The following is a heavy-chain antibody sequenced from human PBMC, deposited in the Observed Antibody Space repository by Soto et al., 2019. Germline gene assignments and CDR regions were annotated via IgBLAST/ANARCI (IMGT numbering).Heavy chain of an antibody. Sequence: GASVKVSCKASGYTFTGYYMHWVRQAPGQGLEWMGWINPNSGGTNYAQKFQGWVTMTRDTSISTAYMELSRLRSDDTAVYYCARGNVYSSSWYAYFDPWGQGTLVTVSS. CDR3: ARGNVYSSSWYAYFDP. CDR2: INPNSGGT. J-gene: IGHJ5*02. CDR1: GYTFTGYY. V-gene: IGHV1-2*04. D-gene: IGHD6-13*01.